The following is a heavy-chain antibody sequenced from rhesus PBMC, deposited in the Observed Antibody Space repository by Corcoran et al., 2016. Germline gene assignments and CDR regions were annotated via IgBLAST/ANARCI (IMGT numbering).Heavy chain of an antibody. V-gene: IGHV4-165*02. CDR1: GGSISGYY. CDR2: IGGSSGTN. J-gene: IGHJ4*01. Sequence: QVQLQESGPGLVKPSETLSLTCAVSGGSISGYYGNWIRQPPGKGLEWIGNIGGSSGTNYYKPDLKSRVTSSTDTSKNQVSLNRTSVTAADTAVYYCARGRWGTVDYWGQGVLVTVSA. CDR3: ARGRWGTVDY. D-gene: IGHD1-44*01.